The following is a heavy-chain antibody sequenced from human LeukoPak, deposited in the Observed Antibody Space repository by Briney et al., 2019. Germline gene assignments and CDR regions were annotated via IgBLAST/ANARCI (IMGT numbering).Heavy chain of an antibody. CDR3: ARRLSSSGHAFDI. J-gene: IGHJ3*02. Sequence: SETLSLTCSVSGGSISSYYWSWIRQPPGKGLEWIGYISYSGSTVYNPSLMSRVAISLDTSKNDFSLKLSSVTAADTAVYYCARRLSSSGHAFDIWGQGTMVAVSS. CDR2: ISYSGST. V-gene: IGHV4-59*01. D-gene: IGHD6-19*01. CDR1: GGSISSYY.